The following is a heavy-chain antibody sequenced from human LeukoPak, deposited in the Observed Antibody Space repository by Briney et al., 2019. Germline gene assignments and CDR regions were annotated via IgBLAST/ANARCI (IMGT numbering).Heavy chain of an antibody. CDR1: GFSLSSYY. CDR2: ITENGGGT. Sequence: PGGSRRLSCEGSGFSLSSYYMSWVRQAPGKGLEWVSSITENGGGTYYADSVKGRFIISRDNSKNTLYLQMNSLRVDDTAIYYCTKGKVNQVGGLDCWGQGTLVTVSS. J-gene: IGHJ4*02. V-gene: IGHV3-23*01. D-gene: IGHD1-26*01. CDR3: TKGKVNQVGGLDC.